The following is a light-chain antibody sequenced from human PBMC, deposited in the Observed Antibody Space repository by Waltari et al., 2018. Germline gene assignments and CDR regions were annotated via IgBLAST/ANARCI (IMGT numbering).Light chain of an antibody. V-gene: IGKV3-15*01. CDR2: GAS. CDR1: QNIHDN. J-gene: IGKJ4*01. CDR3: QQYNKWPPLT. Sequence: EVLMTQSPATLSVSPGERVTLSCRASQNIHDNLAWYQQKPGQAPRLLIYGASPRSTAIPARFRGSGSGTEFTLTISSLQSEDFAVYYCQQYNKWPPLTFGGGTKVEIK.